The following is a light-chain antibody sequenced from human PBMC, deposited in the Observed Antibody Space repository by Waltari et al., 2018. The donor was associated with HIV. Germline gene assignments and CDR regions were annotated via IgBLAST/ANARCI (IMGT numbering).Light chain of an antibody. CDR3: QSYDSNDQDVV. CDR1: SGSLASSH. V-gene: IGLV6-57*03. Sequence: NFMLTQPHSVSESPGKTVTISCTRSSGSLASSHVQWFLQRPGSAPTPVIYEDNQRPSGVPDRFSGSIDRSSNSASLTISGLKTEDEADYYCQSYDSNDQDVVFGGGTKLTVL. CDR2: EDN. J-gene: IGLJ2*01.